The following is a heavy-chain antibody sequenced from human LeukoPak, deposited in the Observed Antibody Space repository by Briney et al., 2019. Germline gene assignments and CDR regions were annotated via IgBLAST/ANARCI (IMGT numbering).Heavy chain of an antibody. CDR2: IYPGDADT. V-gene: IGHV5-51*01. J-gene: IGHJ4*02. CDR1: GYSFTNYW. CDR3: ARGGGYNYGTFDY. D-gene: IGHD5-18*01. Sequence: GAFLKISCKGSGYSFTNYWIGWVRQMPGKGLEWMGIIYPGDADTRYSPSFQGQVTISADKSISTAYLQWSSLKASDTAMYYCARGGGYNYGTFDYWGQGTLVTVSS.